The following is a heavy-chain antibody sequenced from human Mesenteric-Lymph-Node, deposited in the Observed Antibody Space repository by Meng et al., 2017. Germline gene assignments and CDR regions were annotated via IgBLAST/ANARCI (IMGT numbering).Heavy chain of an antibody. D-gene: IGHD2-2*01. Sequence: ASVKVSCKASGYTFTSYDINWVRQATGQGLEWMGWMNPNSGNTGYAQKFQGRVTITRNTSISTAYMELSSLRSGDTAVYYCARVRYCSSTSCYAFDIWGQGTMVTVSS. J-gene: IGHJ3*02. CDR2: MNPNSGNT. CDR1: GYTFTSYD. V-gene: IGHV1-8*03. CDR3: ARVRYCSSTSCYAFDI.